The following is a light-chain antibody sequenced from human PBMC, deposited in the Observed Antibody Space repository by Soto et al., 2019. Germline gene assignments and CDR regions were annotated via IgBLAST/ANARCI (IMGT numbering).Light chain of an antibody. J-gene: IGLJ2*01. CDR3: SSYAGTNNFVV. CDR1: SSDVGSYNL. V-gene: IGLV2-8*01. CDR2: EVD. Sequence: QSALTQPPSASGSPGQSVTISCTGTSSDVGSYNLVSWYQQHPGKAPKLMIYEVDKRPSGVPDRFSGSKSGYTASLTVTGLQAEDEADYYCSSYAGTNNFVVFGGGTKLTVL.